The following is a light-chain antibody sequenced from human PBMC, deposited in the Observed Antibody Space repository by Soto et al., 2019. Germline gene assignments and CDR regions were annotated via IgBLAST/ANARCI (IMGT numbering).Light chain of an antibody. J-gene: IGKJ4*01. CDR3: QQYGSSPLT. CDR1: QSVSSY. Sequence: EIVLTQSPATLSLSPGERATLSCRASQSVSSYLAWYQQKPGQAPRLLIFGASNRANGIPDRFSGSGSGTDFTLTISRLEPEDFAVFYCQQYGSSPLTFGGGTKGDI. CDR2: GAS. V-gene: IGKV3-20*01.